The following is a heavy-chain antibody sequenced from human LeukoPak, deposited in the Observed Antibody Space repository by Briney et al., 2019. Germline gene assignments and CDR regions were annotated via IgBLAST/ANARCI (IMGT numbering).Heavy chain of an antibody. CDR2: IYYSGST. J-gene: IGHJ4*02. V-gene: IGHV4-39*01. D-gene: IGHD3-9*01. CDR3: ARHLSRDEKTFDY. CDR1: GGSISSSSYY. Sequence: SETLSLTCTVSGGSISSSSYYWGWIRQPPGKGLEWIGSIYYSGSTYYNPSLKSRVTISVDTSKNQFSLKLSSVTAADTAVYYCARHLSRDEKTFDYWAREPWSPSPQ.